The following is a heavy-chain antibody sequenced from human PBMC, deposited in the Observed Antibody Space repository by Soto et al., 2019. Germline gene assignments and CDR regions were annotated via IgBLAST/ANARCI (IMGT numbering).Heavy chain of an antibody. CDR3: ARDFMPYYYDSSGSPSLDY. V-gene: IGHV3-48*01. CDR2: ISSSSSTI. CDR1: GFTFSSYS. Sequence: PGGSLRLSCAASGFTFSSYSMNWVRQAPGKGLEWVSYISSSSSTIYYADSVKGRFTISRDNAKNSLYLQMNSLRAEDTAVYYCARDFMPYYYDSSGSPSLDYWGQGTLVTVSS. D-gene: IGHD3-22*01. J-gene: IGHJ4*02.